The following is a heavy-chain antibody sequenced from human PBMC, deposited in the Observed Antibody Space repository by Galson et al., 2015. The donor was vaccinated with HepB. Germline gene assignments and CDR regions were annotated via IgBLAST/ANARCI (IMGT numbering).Heavy chain of an antibody. CDR1: GFSLSTSGMC. CDR2: IDWDDDK. CDR3: ARMPNLYSSDPGDY. J-gene: IGHJ4*02. D-gene: IGHD6-19*01. Sequence: PALVKPTQTLTLTCTFSGFSLSTSGMCVSWIRQPPGKALEWLARIDWDDDKYYSTSLKTRLTISKDTSKNQVVLTMTNMDPVDTATYYCARMPNLYSSDPGDYWGQGTLVTVSS. V-gene: IGHV2-70*11.